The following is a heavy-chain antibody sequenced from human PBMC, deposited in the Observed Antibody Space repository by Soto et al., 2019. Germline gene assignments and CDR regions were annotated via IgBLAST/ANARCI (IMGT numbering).Heavy chain of an antibody. D-gene: IGHD2-2*01. CDR2: INHSGST. J-gene: IGHJ6*02. Sequence: SETLSLTCAVYGGSFSGYYWSWIRQPPGKGLEWIGEINHSGSTNYNPSLKSRVTISVDTSKNQFSLKLSSVTAADTAVYYCARGSCSSTSCYARRNYYYGMDVWGQGTTVTVYS. V-gene: IGHV4-34*01. CDR1: GGSFSGYY. CDR3: ARGSCSSTSCYARRNYYYGMDV.